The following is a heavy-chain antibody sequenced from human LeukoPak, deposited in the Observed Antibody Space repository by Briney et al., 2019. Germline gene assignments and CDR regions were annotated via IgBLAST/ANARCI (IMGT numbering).Heavy chain of an antibody. CDR3: ARLGYSSGGDY. V-gene: IGHV1-2*02. Sequence: ASVKVSCKASGYTFTGYYMHWVRQAPGQGLEWMGWINPNSGGANYAQKFQGRVTMTRDTSISTAYMDLSRRRYDDTAVYYCARLGYSSGGDYWGQGTLVTVSS. J-gene: IGHJ4*02. D-gene: IGHD6-19*01. CDR1: GYTFTGYY. CDR2: INPNSGGA.